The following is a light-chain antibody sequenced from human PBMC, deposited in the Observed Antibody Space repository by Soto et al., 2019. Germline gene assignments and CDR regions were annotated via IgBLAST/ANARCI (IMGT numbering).Light chain of an antibody. CDR1: QXXXXX. Sequence: DIQMTQSPSSLSASVGDRVTITCRASQXXXXXLGWYQQKPGKAPKRLIYAASSLQSGVPSRFSGSGSGTEFTLTISSLQPEDFATYYCLQHNSYPHTFGQGTRLEIK. J-gene: IGKJ5*01. CDR2: AAS. CDR3: LQHNSYPHT. V-gene: IGKV1-17*01.